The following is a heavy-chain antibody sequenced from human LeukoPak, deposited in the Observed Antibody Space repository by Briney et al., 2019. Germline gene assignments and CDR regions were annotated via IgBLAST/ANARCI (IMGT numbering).Heavy chain of an antibody. V-gene: IGHV3-23*01. CDR1: GFTFSTHG. CDR2: ISGDGGGDGGST. Sequence: GGSLRLSCAASGFTFSTHGMSWVRQAPGKGLEWVSGISGDGGGDGGSTYYADSVKGRFTISRDNSKNTLYLQMNSLRAEDTAVYYCAKDHRAYCGGDCVDFDYWGQGTLVTVSS. J-gene: IGHJ4*02. D-gene: IGHD2-21*02. CDR3: AKDHRAYCGGDCVDFDY.